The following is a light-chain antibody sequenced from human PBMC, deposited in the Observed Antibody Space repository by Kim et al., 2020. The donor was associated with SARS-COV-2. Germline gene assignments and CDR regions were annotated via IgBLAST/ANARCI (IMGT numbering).Light chain of an antibody. CDR1: QSVGDF. CDR3: QRSSWPIT. Sequence: SWSPGEGATLSCRASQSVGDFLAWYQQRPGQAPRLLIYDVSKRATGIPTRFRGSGSGTDFTLTVSTLEPEDFALYYCQRSSWPITFGQGTRLEIK. CDR2: DVS. J-gene: IGKJ5*01. V-gene: IGKV3-11*01.